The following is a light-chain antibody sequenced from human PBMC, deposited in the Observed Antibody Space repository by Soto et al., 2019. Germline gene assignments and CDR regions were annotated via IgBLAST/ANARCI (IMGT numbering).Light chain of an antibody. CDR3: QQYGSSLLFT. CDR1: QSVSSSY. Sequence: EIVLTQSPGTLSLSPGERATLSCRASQSVSSSYLAWYQQKPGQAPRLLTYGASSRATGIPDRFSGSGSGTDFTLTISRLEPEDWAVYYCQQYGSSLLFTFGPGTKVDIK. V-gene: IGKV3-20*01. CDR2: GAS. J-gene: IGKJ3*01.